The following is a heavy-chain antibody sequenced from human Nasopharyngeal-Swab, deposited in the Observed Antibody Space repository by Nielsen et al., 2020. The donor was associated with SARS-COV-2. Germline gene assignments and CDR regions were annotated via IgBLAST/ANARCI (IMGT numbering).Heavy chain of an antibody. CDR2: IRSKAYGGTT. Sequence: SLKISCTASGFTFGDYAMSWVRQAPGKGLEWVGFIRSKAYGGTTEYAASVKGRFTISRDDSKSIAYLQMNSLKTEDTAVYYCTGALWFGELLRFDYWGQGTLVTVSS. D-gene: IGHD3-10*01. V-gene: IGHV3-49*04. CDR1: GFTFGDYA. J-gene: IGHJ4*02. CDR3: TGALWFGELLRFDY.